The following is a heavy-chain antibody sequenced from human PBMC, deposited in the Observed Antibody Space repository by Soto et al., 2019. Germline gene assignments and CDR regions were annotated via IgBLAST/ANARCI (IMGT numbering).Heavy chain of an antibody. J-gene: IGHJ5*02. D-gene: IGHD6-6*01. Sequence: QLQLQEAGPGLVKPSETLSLTCTVSGGSISSSSYYWSWIRKPPGKGLDWIGSIYYSGSTYYNPSLKSRVTISVDTSKNQFSLKLSSVTAANTAVYYCAILEYRSSSDDWFDPWGQGTLVNVYS. CDR3: AILEYRSSSDDWFDP. CDR1: GGSISSSSYY. CDR2: IYYSGST. V-gene: IGHV4-39*01.